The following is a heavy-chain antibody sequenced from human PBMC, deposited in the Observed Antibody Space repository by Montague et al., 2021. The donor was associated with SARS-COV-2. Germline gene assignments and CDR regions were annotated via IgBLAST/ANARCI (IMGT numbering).Heavy chain of an antibody. CDR2: IYHSGNT. J-gene: IGHJ2*01. CDR3: AREYRIELWQTNWYFGL. D-gene: IGHD3-16*01. CDR1: GGSISGYY. V-gene: IGHV4-59*01. Sequence: SETLSLTCSVSGGSISGYYWSWIRQPPGKGLEWIGYIYHSGNTKYNPSLKSRVSISVDTSKNQFSLRLSSVTAADTVVYYCAREYRIELWQTNWYFGLWGRGTLVTVSS.